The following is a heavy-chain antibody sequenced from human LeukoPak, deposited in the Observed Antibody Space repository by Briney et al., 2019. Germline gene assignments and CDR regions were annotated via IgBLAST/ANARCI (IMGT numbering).Heavy chain of an antibody. V-gene: IGHV5-10-1*01. CDR1: GCSFPSYW. CDR2: IEPSDSYT. D-gene: IGHD5-12*01. J-gene: IGHJ4*02. CDR3: ARENRGYRGDY. Sequence: VESPMIYCQGSGCSFPSYWIRWVRQMPGQGVEWMGRIEPSDSYTNYRPSFQGHVTTPADTSISTAYLQWSSLKASDTAMYYCARENRGYRGDYWGQGTLVTVSS.